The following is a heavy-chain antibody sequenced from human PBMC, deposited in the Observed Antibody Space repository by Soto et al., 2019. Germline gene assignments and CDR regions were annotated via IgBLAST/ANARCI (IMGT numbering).Heavy chain of an antibody. J-gene: IGHJ4*02. CDR1: GGSFSGYY. D-gene: IGHD3-10*01. Sequence: KPSETLSLTCAVYGGSFSGYYWSWIRQPPGKGLEWIGEINHSGSTNYNPSLKSRVTISVDTSKNQFSLKLSSVTAADTAVYYCARGFSHSPHYASGRYYNDYWGQGTLVTVSS. V-gene: IGHV4-34*01. CDR3: ARGFSHSPHYASGRYYNDY. CDR2: INHSGST.